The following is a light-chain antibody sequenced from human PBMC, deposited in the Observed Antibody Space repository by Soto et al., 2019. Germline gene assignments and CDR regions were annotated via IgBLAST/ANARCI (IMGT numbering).Light chain of an antibody. CDR3: QQYGSSPIT. CDR2: GAS. Sequence: EIVLTQSPGTLSLSPGERATLSCRASQSVNSNYLAWYQQKSGQAPRLLIYGASSRATCIPDKFSGSGSGTDFTLTISRLDPEDVAAYYCQQYGSSPITFGQGTRLEIK. CDR1: QSVNSNY. V-gene: IGKV3-20*01. J-gene: IGKJ5*01.